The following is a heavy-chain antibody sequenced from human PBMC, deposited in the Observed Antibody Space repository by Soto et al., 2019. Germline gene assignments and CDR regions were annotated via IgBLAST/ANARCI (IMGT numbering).Heavy chain of an antibody. CDR3: AKGLATSYYDILTGPDY. V-gene: IGHV3-23*01. Sequence: GGSLRLSCAASGFTFSSYAMNWVLQAPWKGLEWVSVISGSGSTIYYADSVRGRFTISRDNSQKTVFLEMNSLRADDTAVYYCAKGLATSYYDILTGPDYWGQGTLVTVS. D-gene: IGHD3-9*01. CDR1: GFTFSSYA. J-gene: IGHJ4*02. CDR2: ISGSGSTI.